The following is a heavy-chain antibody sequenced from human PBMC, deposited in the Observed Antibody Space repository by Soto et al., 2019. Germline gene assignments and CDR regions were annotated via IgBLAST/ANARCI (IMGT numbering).Heavy chain of an antibody. J-gene: IGHJ4*02. V-gene: IGHV4-34*01. CDR3: ARVGYCSGGSCSDY. Sequence: SETLSLTCAVYGGSFSGYYWSWIRQPPGKGLEWIGEINHSGSTNYNPSLKSRVTISVDTSKNQFSLKLSSVTAADTAVYYCARVGYCSGGSCSDYWGQGTLVTVSS. D-gene: IGHD2-15*01. CDR1: GGSFSGYY. CDR2: INHSGST.